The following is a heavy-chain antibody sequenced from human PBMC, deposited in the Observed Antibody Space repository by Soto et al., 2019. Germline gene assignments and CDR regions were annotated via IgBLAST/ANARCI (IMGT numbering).Heavy chain of an antibody. J-gene: IGHJ3*02. Sequence: SQTLSLTCTVSGGSISTYYWSWIRQPPGKGLEWLGYIYYSGSTNYNPSLESRVTISVDTSKNQFSLKLSSVSAADSAVYYCARGHSSGWDGAFDIWGQGTMVTVSS. D-gene: IGHD6-19*01. V-gene: IGHV4-59*08. CDR3: ARGHSSGWDGAFDI. CDR2: IYYSGST. CDR1: GGSISTYY.